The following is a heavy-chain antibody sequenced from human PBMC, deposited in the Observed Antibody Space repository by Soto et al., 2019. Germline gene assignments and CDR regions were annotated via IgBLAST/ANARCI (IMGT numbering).Heavy chain of an antibody. CDR1: GFTFSDYW. D-gene: IGHD2-21*02. CDR3: ARDCCTAPFDS. J-gene: IGHJ4*02. CDR2: IDSDGSAT. Sequence: EVQLVESGGGLVQPGGSLRLSCAASGFTFSDYWMHWIRQAPGKGLVWVSHIDSDGSATNYADSVRGRFTSSRDNAKNMLYLQMSSLRAEDTGVYYCARDCCTAPFDSWGQGTLVTVSS. V-gene: IGHV3-74*01.